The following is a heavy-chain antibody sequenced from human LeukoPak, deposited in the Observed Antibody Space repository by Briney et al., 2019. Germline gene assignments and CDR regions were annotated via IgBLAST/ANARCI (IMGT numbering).Heavy chain of an antibody. Sequence: PGGSLRLFCQASGFSFNDYIMSWVRQAPGKGLEWIAFIRSSHHGATREYAASVKGRFIISRDDSKSIAYLQMDSLKTEDTGVYFCTRDRGGRWFGELLGFDNWGQGTLLTVSS. CDR3: TRDRGGRWFGELLGFDN. J-gene: IGHJ4*02. D-gene: IGHD3-10*01. CDR2: IRSSHHGATR. CDR1: GFSFNDYI. V-gene: IGHV3-49*04.